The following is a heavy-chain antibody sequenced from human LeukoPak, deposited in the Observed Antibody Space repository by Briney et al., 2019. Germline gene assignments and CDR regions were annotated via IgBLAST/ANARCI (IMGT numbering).Heavy chain of an antibody. CDR1: GYTFTSYG. D-gene: IGHD3-22*01. J-gene: IGHJ5*02. Sequence: ASVKVSCKASGYTFTSYGIGWVRQAPGQGLEWMGWISAYNGNTNYAQKLQGRVTMTTDTSTSTAYMELRSLRSDDTAVYYCARPGGYYDSSGKASGNWFDPWGQGTLVTVSS. CDR2: ISAYNGNT. CDR3: ARPGGYYDSSGKASGNWFDP. V-gene: IGHV1-18*01.